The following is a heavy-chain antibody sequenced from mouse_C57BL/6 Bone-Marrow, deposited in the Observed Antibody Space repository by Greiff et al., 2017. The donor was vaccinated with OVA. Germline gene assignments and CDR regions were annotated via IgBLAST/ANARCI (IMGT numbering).Heavy chain of an antibody. V-gene: IGHV5-9-1*02. CDR2: ISSGGDYI. Sequence: EVKLEESGEGLVKPGGSLKLSCAASGFTFSSYAMSWVRQTPEKRLEWVAYISSGGDYIYYADTVKGRFTISRDNARNTLYLQMSSLKSDDTAMYYCTRLLDAMDYWGQGTAVTVSS. CDR3: TRLLDAMDY. D-gene: IGHD2-1*01. CDR1: GFTFSSYA. J-gene: IGHJ4*01.